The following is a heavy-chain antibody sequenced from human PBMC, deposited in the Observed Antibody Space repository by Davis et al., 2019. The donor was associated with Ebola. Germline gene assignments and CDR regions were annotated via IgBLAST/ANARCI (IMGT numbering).Heavy chain of an antibody. V-gene: IGHV1-46*01. D-gene: IGHD3-22*01. Sequence: AASVKVSCKASGYTFTSYYMHWVRQAPGQGLEWMGIINPSGGSTSYAQKFQGRVTMTRDTSTSTVYMELSSLRSEDTAVYYCARAEVVVIIGLVGMDVWGKGTTVTVSS. CDR2: INPSGGST. CDR1: GYTFTSYY. CDR3: ARAEVVVIIGLVGMDV. J-gene: IGHJ6*04.